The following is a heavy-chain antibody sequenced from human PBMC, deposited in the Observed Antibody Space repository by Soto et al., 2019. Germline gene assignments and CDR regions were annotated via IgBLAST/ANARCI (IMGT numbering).Heavy chain of an antibody. CDR2: INHSGST. CDR1: GGSFSGYY. D-gene: IGHD5-12*01. CDR3: ARGVDIVATIPPPYFDY. V-gene: IGHV4-34*01. Sequence: PSETLSLTCAVYGGSFSGYYWSWIRQPPGKGLEWIGEINHSGSTNYNPSLKSRVTISVDTSKNQFSLKLSSVTAADTAVYYCARGVDIVATIPPPYFDYWGPGTLVTVSS. J-gene: IGHJ4*02.